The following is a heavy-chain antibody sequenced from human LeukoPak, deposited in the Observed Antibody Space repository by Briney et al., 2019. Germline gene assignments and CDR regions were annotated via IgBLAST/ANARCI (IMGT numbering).Heavy chain of an antibody. Sequence: GGSLRLSCAASGFTFSSYSMNWVRQAPGKGLEWVSSISRGSASIYYADSLKGRVTISRDNAKNSLSLQMNSLRGEDTAVYYCARAPPYCGGDCSDWYFDLWGRGTPVTVSS. CDR3: ARAPPYCGGDCSDWYFDL. V-gene: IGHV3-21*01. D-gene: IGHD2-21*02. CDR1: GFTFSSYS. J-gene: IGHJ2*01. CDR2: ISRGSASI.